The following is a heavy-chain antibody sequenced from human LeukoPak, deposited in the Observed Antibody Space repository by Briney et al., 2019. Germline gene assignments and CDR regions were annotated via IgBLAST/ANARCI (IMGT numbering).Heavy chain of an antibody. Sequence: GGSLRLSCAASGFTFSSYAMSWVRQAPGKGLEWVSAISGSGGSTYYVDSVKGRFTISRDNSKNTLYLQMNSLRAEDTAVYYCARLYYDVLTGPFDYWGQGTLVTVSS. CDR2: ISGSGGST. J-gene: IGHJ4*02. CDR3: ARLYYDVLTGPFDY. D-gene: IGHD3-9*01. V-gene: IGHV3-23*01. CDR1: GFTFSSYA.